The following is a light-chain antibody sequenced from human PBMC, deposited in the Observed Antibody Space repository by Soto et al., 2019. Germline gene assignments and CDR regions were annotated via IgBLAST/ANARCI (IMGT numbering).Light chain of an antibody. CDR1: QSISNY. CDR3: QQSYSTPGT. V-gene: IGKV1-39*01. Sequence: DIQIPQSPSSLSTSVGDRVTITCRASQSISNYLNWYQQNPGKAPKLLIYAASSLQSGVPSRLSGSSSETDFTLSISSLQPEDCATYYCQQSYSTPGTLGQGNQVEIK. J-gene: IGKJ1*01. CDR2: AAS.